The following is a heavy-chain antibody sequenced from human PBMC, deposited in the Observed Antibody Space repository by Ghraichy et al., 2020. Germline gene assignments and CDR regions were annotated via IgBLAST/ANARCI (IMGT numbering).Heavy chain of an antibody. CDR2: ISYDGSNK. J-gene: IGHJ6*02. CDR3: ARVVVGCSSTSCYTGYYYYGMDV. D-gene: IGHD2-2*02. Sequence: GESLNISCAASGFTFSSYAMHWVRQTPGKGLEWVAVISYDGSNKYYADSVKGRFTISRDNSKNTLYLQMNSLRAEDTAVYYCARVVVGCSSTSCYTGYYYYGMDVWGQGTTVTVSS. CDR1: GFTFSSYA. V-gene: IGHV3-30*01.